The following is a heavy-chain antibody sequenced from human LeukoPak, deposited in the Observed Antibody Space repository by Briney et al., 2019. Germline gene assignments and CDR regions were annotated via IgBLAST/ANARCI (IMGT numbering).Heavy chain of an antibody. D-gene: IGHD3-10*01. CDR2: MSSVT. J-gene: IGHJ4*02. V-gene: IGHV3-69-1*02. CDR3: AKAFFSGSGGNHKHFDS. CDR1: GFIFSDYY. Sequence: PGGSLRLSCAASGFIFSDYYMSWMRQAPGKGLEWVSAMSSVTYYADSVKGRFTISRDDSKSTLFLQMNSLRAEDTAVYYCAKAFFSGSGGNHKHFDSWGQGTLVTVSS.